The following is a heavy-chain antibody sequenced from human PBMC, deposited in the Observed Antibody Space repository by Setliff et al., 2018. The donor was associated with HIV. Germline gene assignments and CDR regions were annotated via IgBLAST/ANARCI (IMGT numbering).Heavy chain of an antibody. CDR2: ISSGGGIM. D-gene: IGHD3-10*01. CDR3: ANSYSASGNYHYYDYLDV. Sequence: GGSLRLSCAASGFTFSSYSMNWVRQAPGKGLEWVSAISSGGGIMFYADSVKGRFTISRDNSKNTLYLQMNSLRIEDSGAYYCANSYSASGNYHYYDYLDVWGKGTTVTVSS. J-gene: IGHJ6*03. CDR1: GFTFSSYS. V-gene: IGHV3-23*01.